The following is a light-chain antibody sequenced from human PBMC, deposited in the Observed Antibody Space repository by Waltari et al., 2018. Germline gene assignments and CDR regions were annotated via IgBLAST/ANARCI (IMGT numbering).Light chain of an antibody. CDR3: QLYVRLPVT. Sequence: TLSCRASQSVSRTLAWYQQKPGQAPRLLMYGASNRATGIPDRFSGSGSGTDFSLTISRLEPEDFAVYYCQLYVRLPVTFGQGTKVEIK. V-gene: IGKV3-20*01. J-gene: IGKJ1*01. CDR1: QSVSRT. CDR2: GAS.